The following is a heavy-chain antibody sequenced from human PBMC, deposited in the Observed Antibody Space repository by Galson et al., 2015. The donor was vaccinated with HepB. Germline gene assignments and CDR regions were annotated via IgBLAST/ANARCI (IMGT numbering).Heavy chain of an antibody. V-gene: IGHV3-74*01. CDR2: INTDGSRT. Sequence: SPRLSCAASGFNFNNHWMHWVRQVPGRGLVWVSFINTDGSRTHYADSVRGRFTISRDNAKNTLYLQMNSLRAEDTAVYYCARDLYRTSSGVYEYYYMDVRGKGTTVTVSS. CDR3: ARDLYRTSSGVYEYYYMDV. J-gene: IGHJ6*03. CDR1: GFNFNNHW. D-gene: IGHD6-6*01.